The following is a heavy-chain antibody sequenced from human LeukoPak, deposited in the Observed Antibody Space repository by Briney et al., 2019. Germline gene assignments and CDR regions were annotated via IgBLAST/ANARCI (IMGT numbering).Heavy chain of an antibody. CDR3: ARDQIGIVVVTVDAFDI. CDR1: GFTFSSYA. CDR2: ISSSSSYI. V-gene: IGHV3-21*01. J-gene: IGHJ3*02. Sequence: PGGSLRLSCAASGFTFSSYAMTWVRQAPGKGLEWVSSISSSSSYIYYADSVKGRFTISRDNAKNSLYLQMNSLRAEDTAVYYCARDQIGIVVVTVDAFDIWGQGTMVTVSS. D-gene: IGHD3-22*01.